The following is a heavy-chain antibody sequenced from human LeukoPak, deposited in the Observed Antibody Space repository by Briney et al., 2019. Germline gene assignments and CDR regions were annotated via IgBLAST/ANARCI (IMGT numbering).Heavy chain of an antibody. CDR2: IYYSGST. Sequence: SETLSLTCTVSDGSISSYYWSWIRQPPGKGLEWIGYIYYSGSTNYNPSLKSRVTISVDTSKNQFSLKLSSVTAADTAVYYCARADYGGNGDYWGQGTLVTVSS. J-gene: IGHJ4*02. D-gene: IGHD4-23*01. CDR1: DGSISSYY. CDR3: ARADYGGNGDY. V-gene: IGHV4-59*08.